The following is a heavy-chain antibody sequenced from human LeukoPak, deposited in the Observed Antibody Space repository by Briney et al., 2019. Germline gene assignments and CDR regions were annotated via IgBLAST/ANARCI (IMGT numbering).Heavy chain of an antibody. CDR3: ARDRARSDGMDV. Sequence: QAGGSLRLSCAASGFTLSSNYMSWVRQAPGKGLEWVSVIYSGGSTYYADSVKGRFTISRDNSKNTLYLQMNSLRAEDTAVYYCARDRARSDGMDVWGQGTTVTVSS. CDR1: GFTLSSNY. V-gene: IGHV3-53*01. CDR2: IYSGGST. J-gene: IGHJ6*02.